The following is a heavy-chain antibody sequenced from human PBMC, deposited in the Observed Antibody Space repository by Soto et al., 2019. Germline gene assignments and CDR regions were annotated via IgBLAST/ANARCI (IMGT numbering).Heavy chain of an antibody. J-gene: IGHJ4*02. D-gene: IGHD3-10*01. CDR2: IYYSGST. V-gene: IGHV4-31*03. CDR3: ARQSGSYYNPYFGY. Sequence: QVQLQESGPGLVKPSQTLSLTCTVSGGSISGGGYYWSWIRQHPGQGLEWIGYIYYSGSTYYNPSLKSRVTISVDTSKNQFSLKLSSVTAADTAVYYCARQSGSYYNPYFGYWGQGTLVTVSA. CDR1: GGSISGGGYY.